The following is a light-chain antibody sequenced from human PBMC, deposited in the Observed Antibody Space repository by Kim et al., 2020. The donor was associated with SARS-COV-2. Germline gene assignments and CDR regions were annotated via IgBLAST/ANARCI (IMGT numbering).Light chain of an antibody. CDR2: EDN. Sequence: TTVTSSCTGSSGSVASNYVQWYQPRPGTAPTTLVYEDNQRPSGVPDRFSGSIDSSSNSASLTISGLKTDDEADYYCQSYDSSNQVFGGGTQLAVL. CDR1: SGSVASNY. V-gene: IGLV6-57*02. J-gene: IGLJ2*01. CDR3: QSYDSSNQV.